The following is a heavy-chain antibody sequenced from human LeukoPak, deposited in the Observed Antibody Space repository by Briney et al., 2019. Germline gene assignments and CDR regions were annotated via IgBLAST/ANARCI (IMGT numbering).Heavy chain of an antibody. CDR1: GGSFSGYY. CDR3: ARGRILWFGELYYFDY. CDR2: INHSGST. J-gene: IGHJ4*02. D-gene: IGHD3-10*01. Sequence: SETLSLTCAVYGGSFSGYYWSWIRQPPGKGLEWIGEINHSGSTNYNPSLKSRVTISVDTSKNQFSLKLSSVTAADTAVYYSARGRILWFGELYYFDYWGQGTLVTVSS. V-gene: IGHV4-34*01.